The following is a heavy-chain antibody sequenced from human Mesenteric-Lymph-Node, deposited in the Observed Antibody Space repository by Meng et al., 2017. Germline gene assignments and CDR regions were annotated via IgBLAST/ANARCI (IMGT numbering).Heavy chain of an antibody. V-gene: IGHV4-4*02. CDR1: GGSISSSNW. Sequence: HVQLPGSGPGRVKPSGPLSLTCAVSGGSISSSNWWSWVRQPPGKGLEWIGEIYHSGSTNYNPSLKSRVTISVDKSKNQFSLKLTSVTAADTAVYYCAMRIPQYCPGGSCYSGLGYWGQGTLVTVSS. CDR3: AMRIPQYCPGGSCYSGLGY. CDR2: IYHSGST. D-gene: IGHD2-15*01. J-gene: IGHJ4*02.